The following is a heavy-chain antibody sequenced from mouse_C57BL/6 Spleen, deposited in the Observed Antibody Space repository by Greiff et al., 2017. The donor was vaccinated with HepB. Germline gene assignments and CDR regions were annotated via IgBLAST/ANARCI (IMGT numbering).Heavy chain of an antibody. Sequence: EVKLVESGVGLVQPGGSMKLSCVASGFTFSNYWMNWVRQSPEKGLEWVAQIRLKSDNYATHYAVSVKGRFTISRDDSKSSVYLQMNNLRAEDTGIYYCTGSFDGYLLYDFDYGGQGTTLTVSS. D-gene: IGHD2-3*01. J-gene: IGHJ2*01. CDR1: GFTFSNYW. V-gene: IGHV6-3*01. CDR2: IRLKSDNYAT. CDR3: TGSFDGYLLYDFDY.